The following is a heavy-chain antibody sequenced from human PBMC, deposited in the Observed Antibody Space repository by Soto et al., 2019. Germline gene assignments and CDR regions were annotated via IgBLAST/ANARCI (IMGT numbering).Heavy chain of an antibody. D-gene: IGHD3-22*01. CDR2: ISYDGSNK. Sequence: GGSLRLSCAASGFTFSSYAMHWVRQAPGKGLEWVAVISYDGSNKYYADSVKGRFTISRDNSKNTLYLQMNSLRAEDTAVYYCARDWVAMIVINGLDVWGQGTTVTVSS. J-gene: IGHJ6*02. CDR1: GFTFSSYA. V-gene: IGHV3-30-3*01. CDR3: ARDWVAMIVINGLDV.